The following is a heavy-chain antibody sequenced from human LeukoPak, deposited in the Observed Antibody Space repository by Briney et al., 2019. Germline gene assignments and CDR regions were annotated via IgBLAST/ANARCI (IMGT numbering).Heavy chain of an antibody. J-gene: IGHJ4*02. V-gene: IGHV3-15*01. Sequence: GGSLRLSCAASGFTFSNAWMSWVRQAPGKGLEWVGRIKSKTDGGTTDYAAPVKGRFTISRDDSKNTLYLQMNSLKTEDTAVYYCTAAIVGSTSLNVDWGQGTLVTVSS. D-gene: IGHD2-2*01. CDR2: IKSKTDGGTT. CDR3: TAAIVGSTSLNVD. CDR1: GFTFSNAW.